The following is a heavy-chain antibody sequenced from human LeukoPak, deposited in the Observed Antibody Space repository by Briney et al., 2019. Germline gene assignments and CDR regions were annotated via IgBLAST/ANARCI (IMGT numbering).Heavy chain of an antibody. CDR3: ARGGLQSQRLDLLDS. CDR2: ISSISNYI. J-gene: IGHJ4*02. V-gene: IGHV3-21*01. Sequence: GGSLRLSCAASGFTFTSYNMDWVRQAPGKGLEWLSSISSISNYIYYAESVKGRFTISRDNAKNLLYLQMDSLRAEDMAHCYCARGGLQSQRLDLLDSWGQGVLVTVSS. CDR1: GFTFTSYN. D-gene: IGHD6-25*01.